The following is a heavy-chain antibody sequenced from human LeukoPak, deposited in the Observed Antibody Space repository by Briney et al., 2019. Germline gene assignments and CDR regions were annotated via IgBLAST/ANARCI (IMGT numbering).Heavy chain of an antibody. Sequence: ASVKVSCKASGYTFTDYAISWVRQAPGQGLEWMGLISAYNGDTMYAQNIQGRGTMTTDTSTNTAYMELGSLRSGDTAVYYCARERVRYYDSSGYLAYSGQGTLVTVSS. D-gene: IGHD3-22*01. V-gene: IGHV1-18*01. J-gene: IGHJ4*02. CDR1: GYTFTDYA. CDR3: ARERVRYYDSSGYLAY. CDR2: ISAYNGDT.